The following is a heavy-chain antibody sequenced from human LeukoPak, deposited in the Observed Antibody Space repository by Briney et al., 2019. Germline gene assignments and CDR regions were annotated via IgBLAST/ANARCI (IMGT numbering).Heavy chain of an antibody. CDR3: ARDPQGMDV. J-gene: IGHJ6*02. Sequence: GGSLRLSCTASKFTFSHYGMQWVRQAPGKGLEWVAVISSDGSIKVYADSVKGRFTLSRDNSINTVDLQMNSLRAEDTAVYYCARDPQGMDVWGQGTTVTVSS. CDR2: ISSDGSIK. V-gene: IGHV3-30*03. CDR1: KFTFSHYG.